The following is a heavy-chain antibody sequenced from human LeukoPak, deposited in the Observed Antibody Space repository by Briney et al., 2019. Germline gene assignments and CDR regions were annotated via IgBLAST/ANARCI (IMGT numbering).Heavy chain of an antibody. CDR3: AQSGDRWYYFDY. V-gene: IGHV3-7*01. J-gene: IGHJ4*02. Sequence: GGSLRLSCAASGFTFSSYWMSWVRQAPGKGLEWVANIKQDGSEKYYVDSVKGRFAISRDNAKNSLYLQMNSLRAEDTAVYYSAQSGDRWYYFDYWGQGTLVTVSS. D-gene: IGHD4-23*01. CDR1: GFTFSSYW. CDR2: IKQDGSEK.